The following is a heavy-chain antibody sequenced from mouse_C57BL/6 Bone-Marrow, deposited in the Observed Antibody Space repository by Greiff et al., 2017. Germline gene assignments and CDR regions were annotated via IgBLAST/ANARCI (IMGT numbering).Heavy chain of an antibody. Sequence: VQLQQSGAELARPGASVKLSCKASGYTFTSYGISWVKQRTGQGLEWIGEIYPRSGNTYYNEKFKGKATLTAGKSSSTAYMELRSLTSEDSAVYFCARGPTTVDWYFDVWGTGTTVTVSS. D-gene: IGHD1-1*01. V-gene: IGHV1-81*01. CDR3: ARGPTTVDWYFDV. CDR2: IYPRSGNT. CDR1: GYTFTSYG. J-gene: IGHJ1*03.